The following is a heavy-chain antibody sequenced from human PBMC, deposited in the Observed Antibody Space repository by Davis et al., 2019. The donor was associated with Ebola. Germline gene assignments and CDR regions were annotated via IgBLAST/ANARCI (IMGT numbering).Heavy chain of an antibody. CDR2: ISYDGSNK. CDR1: GFTFSSYA. CDR3: ARDRPILTGLWFDP. D-gene: IGHD3-9*01. Sequence: GESLKISCAASGFTFSSYAMHWVRQAPGKGLEWVAVISYDGSNKYYADSVKGRFTISRDNSKNTLYLQMNSLRAEDTAVYYCARDRPILTGLWFDPWGQGTLVTVSS. V-gene: IGHV3-30-3*01. J-gene: IGHJ5*02.